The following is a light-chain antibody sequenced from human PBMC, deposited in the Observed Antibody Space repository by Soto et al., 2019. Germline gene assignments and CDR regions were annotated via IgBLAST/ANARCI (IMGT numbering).Light chain of an antibody. CDR3: QQYASNVAT. Sequence: DIQMTQSPSLLSASVGDRVTITWRASQDILNYLAWFQQKPGKAPKSLIYGASSLHSGVPSRFSGSGFGTDFSLTISSLQPEDFATYYCQQYASNVATFGQGTTLEV. CDR2: GAS. J-gene: IGKJ2*01. V-gene: IGKV1-16*01. CDR1: QDILNY.